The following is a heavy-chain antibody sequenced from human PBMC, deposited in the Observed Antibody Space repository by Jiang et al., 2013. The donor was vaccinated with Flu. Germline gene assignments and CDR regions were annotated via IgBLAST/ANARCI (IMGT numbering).Heavy chain of an antibody. CDR3: ARSIVVVPARSGLDY. J-gene: IGHJ4*02. CDR1: GYTFTSYA. CDR2: INAGNGNT. D-gene: IGHD2-2*01. V-gene: IGHV1-3*01. Sequence: EVKKPGASVKVSCKASGYTFTSYAMHWVRQAPGQRLEWMGWINAGNGNTKYSQKFQGRVTITRDTSASTAYMELSSLRSEDTAVYYCARSIVVVPARSGLDYWGQGTLVTVSS.